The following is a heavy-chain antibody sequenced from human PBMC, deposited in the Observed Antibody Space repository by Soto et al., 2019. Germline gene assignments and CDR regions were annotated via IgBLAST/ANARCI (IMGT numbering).Heavy chain of an antibody. D-gene: IGHD4-17*01. CDR2: IYYSGST. J-gene: IGHJ4*02. CDR1: GGSVSSGSYY. V-gene: IGHV4-61*01. CDR3: ANYPTTVTSDY. Sequence: QVQLQESGPGLVKPSETLSLTCTVSGGSVSSGSYYWSWIRQPPGKGLEWIGYIYYSGSTNYNPSLKSRGTISVDTSKNQFSLQLSSVTAADTAVYYCANYPTTVTSDYWGQGTLVTVSS.